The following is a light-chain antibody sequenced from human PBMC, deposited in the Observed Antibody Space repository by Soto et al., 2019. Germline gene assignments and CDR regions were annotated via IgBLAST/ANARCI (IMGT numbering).Light chain of an antibody. Sequence: EIVMTQSPGTLSVSPGERATLSCRASQSVSSNLAWYQQKPGQAPRLLIYGASTGATGIPARFSGSGSGTEFTLTTSRLQSEDFAVYYCQEYNNWPYTFGQGTKLEIK. V-gene: IGKV3-15*01. J-gene: IGKJ2*01. CDR3: QEYNNWPYT. CDR2: GAS. CDR1: QSVSSN.